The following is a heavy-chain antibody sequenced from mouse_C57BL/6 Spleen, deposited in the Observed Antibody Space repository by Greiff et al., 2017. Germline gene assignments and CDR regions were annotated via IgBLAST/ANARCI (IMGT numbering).Heavy chain of an antibody. CDR1: GFTFSSYG. V-gene: IGHV5-6*01. CDR2: ISSGGSYT. D-gene: IGHD5-2*01. Sequence: EVQGVESGGDLVKPGGSLKLSCAASGFTFSSYGMSWVRQTPDKRLEWVATISSGGSYTYYPDSVKGRFTISRDNAKNTLYLQMSSLKSEDTAMYYCARMNKGFAYWGQGTLVTVSA. J-gene: IGHJ3*01. CDR3: ARMNKGFAY.